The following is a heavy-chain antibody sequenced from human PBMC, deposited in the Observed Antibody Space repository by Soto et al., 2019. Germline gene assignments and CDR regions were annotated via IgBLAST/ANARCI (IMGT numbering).Heavy chain of an antibody. J-gene: IGHJ5*02. D-gene: IGHD3-3*01. CDR2: IYSSGST. CDR1: GGAISGYY. V-gene: IGHV4-4*07. Sequence: SETLSLTCTVTGGAISGYYWTWIRQSDGERLEWIGRIYSSGSTNYNPSLKSRVTISLDTSMNYFSLRLSSVTAADTAVYYCARGQRFSDWFDPWGQGXLVTVYS. CDR3: ARGQRFSDWFDP.